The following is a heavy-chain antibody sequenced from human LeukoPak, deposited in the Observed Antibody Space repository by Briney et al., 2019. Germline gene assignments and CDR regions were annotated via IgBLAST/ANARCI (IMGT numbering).Heavy chain of an antibody. D-gene: IGHD6-19*01. V-gene: IGHV3-23*01. CDR1: GFTFSSYA. Sequence: PGGSLRLSCAASGFTFSSYAMSWVRQAPGKGLEWVSAISGSGGNTYYADSVKGRFTISRDNSKNTLYLQMNSLRAEDTAVYYCAKDVTYSSGWYYFDYWGQGTLVTVSS. CDR2: ISGSGGNT. J-gene: IGHJ4*02. CDR3: AKDVTYSSGWYYFDY.